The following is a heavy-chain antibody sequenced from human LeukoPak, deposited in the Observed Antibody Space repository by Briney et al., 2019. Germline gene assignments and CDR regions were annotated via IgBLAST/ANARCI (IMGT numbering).Heavy chain of an antibody. D-gene: IGHD6-19*01. CDR1: GGSISSYY. J-gene: IGHJ4*02. CDR2: IYYSGST. V-gene: IGHV4-59*01. Sequence: PSETLSLTCTVYGGSISSYYWSWLRQSPGKGLEWIGYIYYSGSTNYNPSLKSRVTISVDTSKNQFSLKLTSVTAADTAVYYCASAGSGWSPFYFDYWGQGTLVTVSS. CDR3: ASAGSGWSPFYFDY.